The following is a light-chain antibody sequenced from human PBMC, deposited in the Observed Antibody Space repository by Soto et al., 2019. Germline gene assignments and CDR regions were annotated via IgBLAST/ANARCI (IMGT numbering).Light chain of an antibody. CDR1: SYNIGAGYD. V-gene: IGLV1-40*01. Sequence: QSVLRQPPSLSGTPGQRLTISCAGSSYNIGAGYDVHWYQQLPGTAPKLLIYASRNRHSGVPDRFSGSKSGTSASLAITGLPVDDEADYYCQSFDSSLSDWVFGGGTKLTVL. J-gene: IGLJ3*02. CDR3: QSFDSSLSDWV. CDR2: ASR.